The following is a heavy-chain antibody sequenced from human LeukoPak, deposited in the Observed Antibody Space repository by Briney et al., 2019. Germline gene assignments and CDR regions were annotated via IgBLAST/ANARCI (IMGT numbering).Heavy chain of an antibody. CDR2: IWYDGSNK. D-gene: IGHD3-22*01. CDR1: GFTFSSYG. J-gene: IGHJ4*02. Sequence: GGSLRLFCAASGFTFSSYGMHWVRQAPGKGLEWVAVIWYDGSNKYYADSVKGRFTISRDNYKNTLYLQMNSLRAEDTAVYYCARDTRLYYYDSSDFHYWGQGTLVTVSS. V-gene: IGHV3-33*01. CDR3: ARDTRLYYYDSSDFHY.